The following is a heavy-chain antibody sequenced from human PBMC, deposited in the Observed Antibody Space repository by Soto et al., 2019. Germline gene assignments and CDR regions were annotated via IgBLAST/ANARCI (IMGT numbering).Heavy chain of an antibody. J-gene: IGHJ5*02. CDR2: IFSNDEK. D-gene: IGHD3-10*01. CDR1: GFSLSTARMG. V-gene: IGHV2-26*01. Sequence: QSGPTLVNPTETLRLTCTVCGFSLSTARMGVSWIRQPPGKALEWLAHIFSNDEKSYSTSLKSRLTISKDTSKSQVVLTMTNMDPVDTATYYCARILITMVRGVTMAEYNWFDPWGQGTLVTVSS. CDR3: ARILITMVRGVTMAEYNWFDP.